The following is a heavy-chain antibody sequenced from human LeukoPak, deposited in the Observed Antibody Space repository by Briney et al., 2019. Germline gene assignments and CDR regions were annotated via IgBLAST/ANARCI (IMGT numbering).Heavy chain of an antibody. CDR2: TYYRSKWYN. V-gene: IGHV6-1*01. CDR3: ARGKLSYDSLTTYYHCGMDV. D-gene: IGHD3-9*01. Sequence: SQTLSLTCAISGDSVSSNSAAWNWIRQSPSRGLEWLGRTYYRSKWYNDYVISVKSRITINADTSKNQFSLQLNSVTPEDTAVYYCARGKLSYDSLTTYYHCGMDVWGQGTTVTVSS. CDR1: GDSVSSNSAA. J-gene: IGHJ6*02.